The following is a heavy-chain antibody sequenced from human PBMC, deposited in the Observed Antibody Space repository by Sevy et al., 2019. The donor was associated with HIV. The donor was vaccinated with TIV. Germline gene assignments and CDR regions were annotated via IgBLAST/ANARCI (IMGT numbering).Heavy chain of an antibody. CDR2: INQDGSEM. CDR1: GFSFTDYW. Sequence: GGSLRLSCKASGFSFTDYWMQWVRQVPGKGPEWVANINQDGSEMYYVDSVKGRFTISRDNAEGAINVQMHGLRAEDAATYFCARRYFDLWGQGTVVTVSS. V-gene: IGHV3-7*01. J-gene: IGHJ4*02. CDR3: ARRYFDL.